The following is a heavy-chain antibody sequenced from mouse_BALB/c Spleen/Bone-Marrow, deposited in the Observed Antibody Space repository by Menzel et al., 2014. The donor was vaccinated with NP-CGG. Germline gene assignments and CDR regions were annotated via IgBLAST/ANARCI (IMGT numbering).Heavy chain of an antibody. CDR1: GFTFNTYA. D-gene: IGHD3-3*01. J-gene: IGHJ2*01. Sequence: EVKLVESGGGLVQPKGSLKLSCAASGFTFNTYAMNWVRQAPGKGLEWVARKRSKSNNYATYYADSVKDRFTISRDDSQSMLYLQMNNLKTEDTAMYYCVRGDGDYWGQGTTLTVSS. CDR2: KRSKSNNYAT. V-gene: IGHV10-1*02. CDR3: VRGDGDY.